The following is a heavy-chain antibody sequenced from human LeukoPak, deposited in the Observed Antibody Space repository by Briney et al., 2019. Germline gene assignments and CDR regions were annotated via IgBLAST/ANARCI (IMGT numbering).Heavy chain of an antibody. CDR3: AKGAYYDILTGYSDPNFDY. CDR1: GFTVSSNY. J-gene: IGHJ4*02. D-gene: IGHD3-9*01. Sequence: GGSLRLSCAASGFTVSSNYMSWVRQAPGKGLEWVSVIYSGGSTYYADSVKGRFTISRHNSKNTLYLQMNSLRAEDTALYYCAKGAYYDILTGYSDPNFDYWGQGTLVTVSS. CDR2: IYSGGST. V-gene: IGHV3-53*04.